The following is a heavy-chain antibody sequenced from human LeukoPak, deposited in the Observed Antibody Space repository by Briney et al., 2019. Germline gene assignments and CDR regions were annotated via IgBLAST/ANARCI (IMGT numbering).Heavy chain of an antibody. Sequence: SETLSLTCTVSGGSISSSSYYWGWIRQPPGKGPEWIGSIYYSGSTYYNPSLKSRVTISVDTSKNQFSLKLSSVTAADTAVYYCARDGSSSWYDEGYWYFDLWGRGTLVTVSS. CDR3: ARDGSSSWYDEGYWYFDL. CDR1: GGSISSSSYY. CDR2: IYYSGST. J-gene: IGHJ2*01. D-gene: IGHD6-13*01. V-gene: IGHV4-39*07.